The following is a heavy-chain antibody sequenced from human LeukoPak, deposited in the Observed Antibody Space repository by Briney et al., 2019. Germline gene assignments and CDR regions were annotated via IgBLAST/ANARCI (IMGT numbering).Heavy chain of an antibody. D-gene: IGHD3-10*01. V-gene: IGHV3-11*01. Sequence: GGSLRLSCAASGFTFSDYYMSWIRQAPGKGPEWVSYISSSGSTIYYADSVKGRFTISRDNAKNSLYLQMNSLRAEDTAVYYCARSLTYYYGSGSQEYWGQGTLVTISS. CDR2: ISSSGSTI. J-gene: IGHJ4*02. CDR3: ARSLTYYYGSGSQEY. CDR1: GFTFSDYY.